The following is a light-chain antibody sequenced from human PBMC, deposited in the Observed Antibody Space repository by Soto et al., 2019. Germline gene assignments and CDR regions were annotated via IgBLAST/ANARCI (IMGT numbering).Light chain of an antibody. V-gene: IGLV1-40*01. J-gene: IGLJ1*01. CDR2: GNS. CDR3: QSYDSSLSGYV. Sequence: QSVLTQPPSVSGAPGQRVTISCTGSSSNIGAGYDVHWYQQLPGTAPKLLIYGNSNRHSGVPDRFSGSKSGTSASLAITGLQDEDEADYFCQSYDSSLSGYVFGTGTKLTVL. CDR1: SSNIGAGYD.